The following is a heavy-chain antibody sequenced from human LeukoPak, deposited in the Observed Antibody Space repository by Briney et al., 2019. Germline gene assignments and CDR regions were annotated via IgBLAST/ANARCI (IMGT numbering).Heavy chain of an antibody. J-gene: IGHJ4*02. V-gene: IGHV3-11*01. D-gene: IGHD6-13*01. CDR2: ISSSGSNI. CDR1: GFTFSDYY. Sequence: GGSLRLSCAASGFTFSDYYMSWIRQAPGKGLEWVSYISSSGSNIYYADSVKGRFTISRDNAKNSLYLQMNSLRAEDTAVYYCGIAAAGYYFDYWGQGTLVTVSS. CDR3: GIAAAGYYFDY.